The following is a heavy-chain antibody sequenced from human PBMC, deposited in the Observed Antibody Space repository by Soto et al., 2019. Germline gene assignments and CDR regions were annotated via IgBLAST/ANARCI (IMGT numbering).Heavy chain of an antibody. D-gene: IGHD4-17*01. CDR3: ARARNGDPDDY. J-gene: IGHJ4*02. CDR1: GGTFSSYT. V-gene: IGHV1-69*02. Sequence: QVQLVQSGAEVKKPGSWVKVSCKASGGTFSSYTISWVRQAPGQGLEWMGRIIPILGIANYAQKFQGRVTITADKSTSTAYMELSSLRSEDTAVYYCARARNGDPDDYWGQGTLVTVSS. CDR2: IIPILGIA.